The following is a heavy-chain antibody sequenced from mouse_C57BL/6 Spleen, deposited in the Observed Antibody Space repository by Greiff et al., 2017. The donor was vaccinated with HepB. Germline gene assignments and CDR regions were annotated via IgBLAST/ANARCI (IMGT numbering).Heavy chain of an antibody. V-gene: IGHV1-42*01. J-gene: IGHJ2*01. CDR2: INPSTGGT. CDR1: GYSFTGYY. D-gene: IGHD1-1*01. Sequence: VQLQQSGPELVKPGASVKISCKASGYSFTGYYMNWVKQSPEKSLEWIGEINPSTGGTTYNQKFKAKATLTVDKSSSTAYMQLKSLTSEDSAVYYCSKNYYYGSSYRVYFDYWGQGTTLTVSS. CDR3: SKNYYYGSSYRVYFDY.